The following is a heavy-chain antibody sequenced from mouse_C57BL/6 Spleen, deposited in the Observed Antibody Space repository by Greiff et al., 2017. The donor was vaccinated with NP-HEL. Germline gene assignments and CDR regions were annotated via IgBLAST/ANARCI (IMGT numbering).Heavy chain of an antibody. Sequence: VQLQESGPGLVQPSQSLSITCTVSGFSLTSYGVHWVRQSPGKGLEWLGVIWSGGSTDYNAAFISSMSISKDNSKSQVFFKMNSLQADDTAIYYCASEARAMDYWGQGTSVTVSS. V-gene: IGHV2-2*01. CDR1: GFSLTSYG. CDR2: IWSGGST. J-gene: IGHJ4*01. CDR3: ASEARAMDY.